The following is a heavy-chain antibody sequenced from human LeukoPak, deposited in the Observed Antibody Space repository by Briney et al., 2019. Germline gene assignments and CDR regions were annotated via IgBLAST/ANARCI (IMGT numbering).Heavy chain of an antibody. J-gene: IGHJ4*02. CDR1: GFTFSSYA. Sequence: PGGCLRLSCAASGFTFSSYAMHWVRQAPGKGLEWVAVISYDGSNKYYADSVKGRFTISRDNAKNSLYLQMNSLRAEDTAVYYCARDEIAVAGYFDYWGQGTLVTVSS. D-gene: IGHD6-19*01. V-gene: IGHV3-30-3*01. CDR2: ISYDGSNK. CDR3: ARDEIAVAGYFDY.